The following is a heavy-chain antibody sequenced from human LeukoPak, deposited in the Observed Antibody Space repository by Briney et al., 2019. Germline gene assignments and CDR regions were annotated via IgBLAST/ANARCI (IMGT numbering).Heavy chain of an antibody. CDR2: ISGSGDGT. D-gene: IGHD3-3*01. CDR1: GFTFTSYA. Sequence: GGSLRLSCAASGFTFTSYAMTWVRQAPGKGLEWVSSISGSGDGTFYADSVKGRFTISRDNSKNTLYLQMNSLRAEDTAIYYCAKDLCDFWSGNNFWGQGTQVTVSS. CDR3: AKDLCDFWSGNNF. V-gene: IGHV3-23*01. J-gene: IGHJ4*02.